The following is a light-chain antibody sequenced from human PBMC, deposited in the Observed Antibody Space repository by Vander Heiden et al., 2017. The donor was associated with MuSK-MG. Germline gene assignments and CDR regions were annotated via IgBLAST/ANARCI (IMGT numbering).Light chain of an antibody. CDR3: QQYNSYSF. J-gene: IGKJ3*01. CDR1: QSISSW. Sequence: DIQMTQSPSTLSASVGDRVTITCRASQSISSWLAWYQQKPGKAPKLLIYKASSLESGVPSRFSGSGSGTEFTLTISSLQPDDFATYYCQQYNSYSFFGPGTKVEIK. V-gene: IGKV1-5*03. CDR2: KAS.